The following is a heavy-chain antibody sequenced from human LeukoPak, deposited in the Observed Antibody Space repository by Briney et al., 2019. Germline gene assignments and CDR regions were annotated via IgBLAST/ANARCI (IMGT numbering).Heavy chain of an antibody. CDR2: LSYTGDST. V-gene: IGHV3-23*01. Sequence: GGSLGLSCAASGFTFSSFGMSWVRQAPGKGLEWVSGLSYTGDSTYYADSVKGRFTISRDISKNTLYLQMNSLRAEDTAIYYCAKDRVGATLYFDCWGQGTLVTVSS. CDR1: GFTFSSFG. CDR3: AKDRVGATLYFDC. J-gene: IGHJ4*02. D-gene: IGHD1-26*01.